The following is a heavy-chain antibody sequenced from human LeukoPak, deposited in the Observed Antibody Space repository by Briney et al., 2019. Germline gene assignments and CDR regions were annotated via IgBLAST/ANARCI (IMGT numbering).Heavy chain of an antibody. CDR2: ISGSGGAT. CDR1: GFSFSDYV. Sequence: PGGSLRLSCAASGFSFSDYVISWVRPAHEKGLEWVSGISGSGGATYYADSVKGRFTISTDNSKNTLHLQMNSLRVEDTARYYCAKGYDVESCCKPGYFDSWGQGTQVTVSS. CDR3: AKGYDVESCCKPGYFDS. V-gene: IGHV3-23*01. J-gene: IGHJ4*02. D-gene: IGHD3-22*01.